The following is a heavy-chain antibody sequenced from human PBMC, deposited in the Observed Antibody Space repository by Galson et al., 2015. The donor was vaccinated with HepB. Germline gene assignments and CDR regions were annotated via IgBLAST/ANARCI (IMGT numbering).Heavy chain of an antibody. J-gene: IGHJ5*02. Sequence: SLRLSCAASGFTFSSYGMNWVRQAPGKGLEWVAVIWYDGSNKYYADSVKGRFTISRDNSKNTLYLQMNSLRAEDTAVYYCARDGPRGTILGVVGGWSAPWGQGTLVTVSS. V-gene: IGHV3-33*01. CDR2: IWYDGSNK. D-gene: IGHD3-3*01. CDR1: GFTFSSYG. CDR3: ARDGPRGTILGVVGGWSAP.